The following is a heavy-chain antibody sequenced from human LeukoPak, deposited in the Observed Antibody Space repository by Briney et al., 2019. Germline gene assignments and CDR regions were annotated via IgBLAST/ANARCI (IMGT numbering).Heavy chain of an antibody. CDR3: AREGIDYSKGGGPENWFDP. D-gene: IGHD4-11*01. J-gene: IGHJ5*02. CDR1: GYSISSGYY. Sequence: SETLSLTCTVSGYSISSGYYWGWIRQPPGKGLEWIGSIYHSGSTYYNPSLKSRVTISVDTSKNQFSLKLSSVTAADTAVYYCAREGIDYSKGGGPENWFDPWGQGTLVTVSS. V-gene: IGHV4-38-2*02. CDR2: IYHSGST.